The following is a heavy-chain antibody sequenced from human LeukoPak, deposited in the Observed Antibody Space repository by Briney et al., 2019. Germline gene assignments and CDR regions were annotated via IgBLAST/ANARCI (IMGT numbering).Heavy chain of an antibody. V-gene: IGHV3-23*01. CDR2: ISDSGGDT. Sequence: PGGSLRLSCAASGFSFSSYAMSWVRQAPGKGLEGVSGISDSGGDTYYADSGKGRFIISRDNSKNRLYVEMTSLRAEDTAIYYCAITYVSGAYNLNHWGQGTLVTVSS. CDR3: AITYVSGAYNLNH. J-gene: IGHJ4*02. D-gene: IGHD3-16*01. CDR1: GFSFSSYA.